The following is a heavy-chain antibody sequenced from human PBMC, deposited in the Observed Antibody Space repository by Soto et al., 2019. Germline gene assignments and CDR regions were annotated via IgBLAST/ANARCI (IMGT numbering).Heavy chain of an antibody. D-gene: IGHD7-27*01. CDR3: AIGGFWGSGWYYYYGMDV. CDR2: IIPIFGTA. Sequence: QVQLVQSGAEVKKPGSSVKVSCKASGGTFSSYAISWVRQAPGQGLEWMGGIIPIFGTANYAQTFQGRVTITADESTSSAYMELISLRSEDTAVYYCAIGGFWGSGWYYYYGMDVWGQGTTVTGSS. J-gene: IGHJ6*02. CDR1: GGTFSSYA. V-gene: IGHV1-69*01.